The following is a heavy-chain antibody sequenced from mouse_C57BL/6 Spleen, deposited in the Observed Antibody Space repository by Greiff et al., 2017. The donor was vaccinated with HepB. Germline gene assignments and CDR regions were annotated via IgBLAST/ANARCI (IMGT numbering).Heavy chain of an antibody. J-gene: IGHJ2*01. CDR2: IDPSDSYT. V-gene: IGHV1-59*01. Sequence: VQLQQPGAELVRPGTSVKLSCKASGYTFTSYWMHWVKQRPGQGLEWIGVIDPSDSYTNYNQKFKGKATLTVDTSSSTAYMQLSSLTAEDSAVYYCARRGYDYDGNYFDYGGQGTTLTVSS. CDR1: GYTFTSYW. CDR3: ARRGYDYDGNYFDY. D-gene: IGHD2-4*01.